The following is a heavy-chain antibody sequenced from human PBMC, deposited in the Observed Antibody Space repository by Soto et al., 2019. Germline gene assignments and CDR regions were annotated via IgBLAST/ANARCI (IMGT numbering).Heavy chain of an antibody. Sequence: SVKVSCKASGGTFSSYAISWVRQAPGQGLEWMGGIIPIFGTANYAQKFQGRVTITADESTSTAYMELSSLRSEDTAVYYCARDIPPLGDYEGGINYYYGMDVWGQGTTVTVSS. J-gene: IGHJ6*02. V-gene: IGHV1-69*13. CDR1: GGTFSSYA. CDR2: IIPIFGTA. D-gene: IGHD4-17*01. CDR3: ARDIPPLGDYEGGINYYYGMDV.